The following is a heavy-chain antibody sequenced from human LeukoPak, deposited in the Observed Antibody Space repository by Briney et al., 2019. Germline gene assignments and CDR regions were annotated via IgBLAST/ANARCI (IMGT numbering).Heavy chain of an antibody. D-gene: IGHD1-1*01. CDR1: GGTFISYA. V-gene: IGHV1-69*05. J-gene: IGHJ6*03. CDR2: IIPIFGTA. CDR3: ARLDYYYYYMDV. Sequence: SVKVSCKASGGTFISYATSWVRQAPGQGLEWMGGIIPIFGTANYAQKFQGRVTITTDESTSTAYMELSSLRSEDTAVYYCARLDYYYYYMDVWGKGTTVTVSS.